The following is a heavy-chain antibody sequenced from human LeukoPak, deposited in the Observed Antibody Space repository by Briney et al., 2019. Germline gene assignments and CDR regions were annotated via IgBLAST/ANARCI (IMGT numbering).Heavy chain of an antibody. J-gene: IGHJ4*02. D-gene: IGHD4-23*01. CDR1: GFTFSSYG. V-gene: IGHV3-33*06. CDR2: IWYDGSNK. Sequence: GGSLRLSCAASGFTFSSYGMYWVRQAPGKGLEWVAVIWYDGSNKYYADSVKGRFTISRDNSKNTLYLQMNSLRAEDTAVYYCAKGDTDDYGGIDYWGQGTLVTVSS. CDR3: AKGDTDDYGGIDY.